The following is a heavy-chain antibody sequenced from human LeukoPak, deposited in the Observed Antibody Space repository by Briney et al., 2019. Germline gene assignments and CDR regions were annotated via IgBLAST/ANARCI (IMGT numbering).Heavy chain of an antibody. D-gene: IGHD1-26*01. CDR1: GFTFSSYA. CDR3: ATLGGSYYGFDY. J-gene: IGHJ4*02. V-gene: IGHV3-23*01. Sequence: GGSLRLSCAASGFTFSSYAMRWVRQAPGKGLEWVSAISGSGGSTYYADSVKGRFTISRDNSKNTLYLQMNSLRAEDTAVYYCATLGGSYYGFDYWGQGTLVTVSS. CDR2: ISGSGGST.